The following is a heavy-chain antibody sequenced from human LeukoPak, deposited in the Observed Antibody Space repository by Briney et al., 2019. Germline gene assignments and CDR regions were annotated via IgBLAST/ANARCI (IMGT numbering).Heavy chain of an antibody. CDR1: GGSIRRSYCY. Sequence: PSETLSLTCTVSGGSIRRSYCYWGWIRQTPGKGLEWIGSVYDSGSTQYSPSLKSRVTISVDTSKNQFSLKLSSVTAADTAVYYCARSLTTHFDYWGQGTLVTVSS. CDR3: ARSLTTHFDY. D-gene: IGHD1-1*01. V-gene: IGHV4-39*07. CDR2: VYDSGST. J-gene: IGHJ4*02.